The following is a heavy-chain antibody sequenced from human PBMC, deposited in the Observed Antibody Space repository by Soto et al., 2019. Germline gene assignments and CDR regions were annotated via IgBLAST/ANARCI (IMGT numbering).Heavy chain of an antibody. J-gene: IGHJ4*02. V-gene: IGHV4-39*01. Sequence: SETLSLTCTVSGGSISSSSYYWGWIRQPPGKGLEWIGSIYYSGSTYYNPSLKSRVTISVDTSKNQFSLKLSCVTAADTAVYYCARPLNGYNWLFDYWGQGTLVTVSS. CDR3: ARPLNGYNWLFDY. CDR1: GGSISSSSYY. D-gene: IGHD5-12*01. CDR2: IYYSGST.